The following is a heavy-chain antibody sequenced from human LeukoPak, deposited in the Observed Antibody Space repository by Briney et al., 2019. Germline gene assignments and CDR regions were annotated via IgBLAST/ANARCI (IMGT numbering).Heavy chain of an antibody. J-gene: IGHJ4*02. V-gene: IGHV4-34*01. CDR2: INHSGST. D-gene: IGHD3-22*01. Sequence: SETLSLTCAVYGGSFSGYYWSWIRQPPGKGLEWIGEINHSGSTNYNPSLKSRVTISVDTSKNQFSLKLSSVTAADTAVYYCARDRKYYYDLDYWGQGTLVTVSS. CDR3: ARDRKYYYDLDY. CDR1: GGSFSGYY.